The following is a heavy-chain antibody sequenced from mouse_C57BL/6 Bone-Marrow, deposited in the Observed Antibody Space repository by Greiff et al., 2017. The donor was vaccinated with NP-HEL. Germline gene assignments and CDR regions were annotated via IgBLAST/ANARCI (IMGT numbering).Heavy chain of an antibody. CDR3: VREGIYYYGSSFPWFAY. CDR1: GFTFNTYA. D-gene: IGHD1-1*01. J-gene: IGHJ3*01. Sequence: EVQLVESGGGLVQPKGSLKLSCAASGFTFNTYAMHWVRQAPGKGLEWVARLRSKSSNYATYYADSVKDRFTISRDDSQSMLYLQMNNLKTEDTAMYYCVREGIYYYGSSFPWFAYWGQGTLVTVSA. CDR2: LRSKSSNYAT. V-gene: IGHV10-3*01.